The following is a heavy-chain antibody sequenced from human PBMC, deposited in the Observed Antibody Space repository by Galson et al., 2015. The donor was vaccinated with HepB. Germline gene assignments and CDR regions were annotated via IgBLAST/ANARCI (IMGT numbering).Heavy chain of an antibody. Sequence: SLRLSCAASGFTLSSYAMSWVRQAPGKGLEWVSAISGSGGSTYYADSVKGRFTISRDNSQNTLYLQMNSLRAEDTAVYYCAKRPLYGASVDPWGQGTLVTVSS. D-gene: IGHD4-17*01. CDR2: ISGSGGST. J-gene: IGHJ5*02. V-gene: IGHV3-23*01. CDR1: GFTLSSYA. CDR3: AKRPLYGASVDP.